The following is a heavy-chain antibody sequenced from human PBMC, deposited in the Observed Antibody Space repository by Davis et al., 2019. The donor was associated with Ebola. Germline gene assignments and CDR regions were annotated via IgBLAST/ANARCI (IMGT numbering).Heavy chain of an antibody. D-gene: IGHD6-13*01. CDR1: GFTFSSYA. CDR3: AKDNRYSSSWYSPPYYHYGMDV. J-gene: IGHJ6*02. CDR2: ISWNSGSI. V-gene: IGHV3-9*01. Sequence: SLKISCAASGFTFSSYAMHWVRQAPGKGLEWVSGISWNSGSIGYADSVKGRFTISRDNAKNSLYLQMNSLRAEDTAVYYCAKDNRYSSSWYSPPYYHYGMDVWGQGTTVTVSS.